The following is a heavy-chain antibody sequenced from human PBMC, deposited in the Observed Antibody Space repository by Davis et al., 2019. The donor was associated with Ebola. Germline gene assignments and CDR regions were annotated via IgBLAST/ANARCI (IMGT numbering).Heavy chain of an antibody. V-gene: IGHV4-4*02. CDR2: IYHSGST. CDR1: GGSISSSNW. CDR3: ARDQGYCSSTSYYRYYGMDV. J-gene: IGHJ6*02. D-gene: IGHD2-2*01. Sequence: SETLSLTCAVSGGSISSSNWWSWVRQPPGKGLEWIGEIYHSGSTKYNPSLKSRVTISVDTSKNQFSLKLSSVTAADTAVYYCARDQGYCSSTSYYRYYGMDVWGQGTTVTVSS.